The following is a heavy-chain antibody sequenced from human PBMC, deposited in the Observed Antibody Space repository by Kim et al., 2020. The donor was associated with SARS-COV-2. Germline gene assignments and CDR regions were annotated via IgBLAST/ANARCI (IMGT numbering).Heavy chain of an antibody. CDR3: ARGRYYYYDSSGYYLDAFDI. V-gene: IGHV3-74*01. CDR2: INSDGSST. D-gene: IGHD3-22*01. J-gene: IGHJ3*02. CDR1: GFTFSSYW. Sequence: GGSLRLSCAASGFTFSSYWMHWVRQAPGKGLVWVSRINSDGSSTSYADSVKGRFTISRDNAKNTLYPQMNSLRAEDTAVYYCARGRYYYYDSSGYYLDAFDIWGQGTMVTVSS.